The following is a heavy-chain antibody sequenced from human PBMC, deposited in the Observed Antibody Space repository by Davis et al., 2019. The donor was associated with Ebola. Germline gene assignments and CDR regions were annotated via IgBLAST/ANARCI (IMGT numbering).Heavy chain of an antibody. CDR2: IIPIFRTT. Sequence: SVKVSCKASGGTFSSYVINWVRQAPGQGLEWMGGIIPIFRTTNYAQKFQGRVTITADESRTTAYMELSSLRSEDTAVYYCAKDRYYDNNPLYYESECWGQGTLVTVSS. CDR1: GGTFSSYV. CDR3: AKDRYYDNNPLYYESEC. V-gene: IGHV1-69*13. J-gene: IGHJ4*02. D-gene: IGHD3-22*01.